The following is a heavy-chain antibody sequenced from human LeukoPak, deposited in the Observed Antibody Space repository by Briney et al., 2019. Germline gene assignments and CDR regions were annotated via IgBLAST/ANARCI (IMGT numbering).Heavy chain of an antibody. CDR1: GGTFSGYA. J-gene: IGHJ6*04. D-gene: IGHD1-14*01. CDR2: IIPIFGIA. V-gene: IGHV1-69*04. Sequence: GASVKVSCKASGGTFSGYAISWVRQAPGQGLEWMGRIIPIFGIANYAQKFQGRVTITADKSTSTAYMELSSLRSEDTAVYYCARKVYRGPYYYGMDVWGKGTTVTVSS. CDR3: ARKVYRGPYYYGMDV.